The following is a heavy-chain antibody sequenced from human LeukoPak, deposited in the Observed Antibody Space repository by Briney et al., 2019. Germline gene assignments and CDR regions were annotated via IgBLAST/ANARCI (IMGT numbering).Heavy chain of an antibody. CDR3: AFTNYHDSSGYYAPRLDY. CDR1: GFTFSSYA. Sequence: GGSLRLSCAASGFTFSSYAMSWVRQAPGKGLEWVSGISGSGGGSTYYADSVEGRFTISRDNSKNTLYLQMNSLRAEDTAVYYCAFTNYHDSSGYYAPRLDYWGQGTLVTVSS. J-gene: IGHJ4*02. CDR2: ISGSGGGST. V-gene: IGHV3-23*01. D-gene: IGHD3-22*01.